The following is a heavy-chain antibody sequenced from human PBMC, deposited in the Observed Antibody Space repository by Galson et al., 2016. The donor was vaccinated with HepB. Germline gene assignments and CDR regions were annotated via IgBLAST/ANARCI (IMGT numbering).Heavy chain of an antibody. V-gene: IGHV4-39*01. J-gene: IGHJ4*02. Sequence: SETLSLTCTVSGDSISNVGRHWGWFRQSPEMGLEYIGSIHSSGTSYYTPSLTSRVTVSADMSRNQFFLSLTSVTAADTAIYYCVRLRTAAAVANRRGSVYWSQGTRVTVSS. CDR3: VRLRTAAAVANRRGSVY. D-gene: IGHD6-13*01. CDR2: IHSSGTS. CDR1: GDSISNVGRH.